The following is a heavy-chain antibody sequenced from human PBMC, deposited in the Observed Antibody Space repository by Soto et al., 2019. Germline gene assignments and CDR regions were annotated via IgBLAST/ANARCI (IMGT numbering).Heavy chain of an antibody. CDR2: INPSGGST. CDR1: GYTFTSYY. Sequence: ASVKVSCKASGYTFTSYYMHWVRQAPGQGLEWMGIINPSGGSTSYAQKFQGRVIMTRDTSTSTVYMELSSLRSEDTAVYYCASRGPSEYSSSSSYYGMDVWGQGTTVTVSS. CDR3: ASRGPSEYSSSSSYYGMDV. D-gene: IGHD6-6*01. V-gene: IGHV1-46*01. J-gene: IGHJ6*02.